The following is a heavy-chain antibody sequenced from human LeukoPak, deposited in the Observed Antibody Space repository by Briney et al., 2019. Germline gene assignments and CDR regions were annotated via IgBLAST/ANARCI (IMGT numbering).Heavy chain of an antibody. CDR3: ARGGLRQYNF. CDR2: IRHDGSEK. V-gene: IGHV3-7*01. CDR1: GFTFSSYW. J-gene: IGHJ4*02. D-gene: IGHD3-22*01. Sequence: GGSLRLSCAASGFTFSSYWMSWVRQAPGKGLEWVANIRHDGSEKYYVDSVKGRFTISRDNAKDSLYLQMNSLRVEDTAVYYCARGGLRQYNFWGQGTLVTVSS.